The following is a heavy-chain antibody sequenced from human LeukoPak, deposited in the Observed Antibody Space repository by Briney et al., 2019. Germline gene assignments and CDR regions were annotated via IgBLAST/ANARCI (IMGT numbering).Heavy chain of an antibody. CDR1: GFTFSDYY. J-gene: IGHJ3*02. V-gene: IGHV3-11*04. CDR2: ISSSGSTI. D-gene: IGHD5-12*01. CDR3: ARARISGDAFDI. Sequence: GGSLRLSCAASGFTFSDYYMSWIRQAPGKGLEWVSYISSSGSTIYYADSVKGRFTISRDNAKNSLYLQVNSLRAEDTAVYYCARARISGDAFDIWGQGTMVTVSS.